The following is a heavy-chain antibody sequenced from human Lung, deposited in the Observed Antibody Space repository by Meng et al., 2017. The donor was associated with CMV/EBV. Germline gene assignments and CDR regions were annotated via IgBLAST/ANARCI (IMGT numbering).Heavy chain of an antibody. J-gene: IGHJ4*02. CDR3: VTETGYNYDN. Sequence: HLQESGPGQLQPSEPLSLTCSVSGGSISSSSYYWGWIRQSPGKGLEWIGSIYFSGNTYYNPSLKSRVTMSVGTAQNKFSLTLRSVTAADTAVYYCVTETGYNYDNWGQGALVTVSS. CDR2: IYFSGNT. D-gene: IGHD5-24*01. CDR1: GGSISSSSYY. V-gene: IGHV4-39*07.